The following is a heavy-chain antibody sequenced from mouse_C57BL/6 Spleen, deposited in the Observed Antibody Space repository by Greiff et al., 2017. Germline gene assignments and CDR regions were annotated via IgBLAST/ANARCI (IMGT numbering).Heavy chain of an antibody. CDR1: GYTFTDYE. J-gene: IGHJ4*01. CDR3: TSGLDYAMDY. V-gene: IGHV1-15*01. Sequence: VHVKQSGAELVRPGASVTLSCKASGYTFTDYEMHWVKQTPVHGLEWIGAIDPETGGTAYNQKFKGKAILTADKSSSTAYMELRSLTSEDSAVYYCTSGLDYAMDYWGQGTSVTVSS. CDR2: IDPETGGT. D-gene: IGHD2-4*01.